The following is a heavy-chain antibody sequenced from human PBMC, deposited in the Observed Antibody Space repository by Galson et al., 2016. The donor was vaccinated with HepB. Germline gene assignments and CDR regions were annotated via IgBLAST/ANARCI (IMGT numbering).Heavy chain of an antibody. CDR3: ARGADSGYDLGDY. D-gene: IGHD5-12*01. V-gene: IGHV1-46*01. CDR2: INPTGGNFT. CDR1: GYTFSFYY. J-gene: IGHJ4*02. Sequence: SVKVSCKASGYTFSFYYMHWVRQAPGQGLEWMGMINPTGGNFTSYAQKFQGRVTMTRDTSTSTVYMEPSSLRSEDTAVYYCARGADSGYDLGDYWGQGTLVTVSS.